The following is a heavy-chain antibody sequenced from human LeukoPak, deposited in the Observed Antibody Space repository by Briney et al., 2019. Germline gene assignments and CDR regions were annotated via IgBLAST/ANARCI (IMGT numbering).Heavy chain of an antibody. V-gene: IGHV1-24*01. CDR3: ATDDPRTGGYYGMDV. Sequence: ASVTVSCKVSGYTLTELSMHWVRQAPGKGLEWMGGFDPEDGETIYAQKFQGRVTMTEDTSTDTAYMELSSLRSEDTAVYYCATDDPRTGGYYGMDVWGQGTTVTVSS. CDR2: FDPEDGET. J-gene: IGHJ6*02. CDR1: GYTLTELS. D-gene: IGHD3-10*01.